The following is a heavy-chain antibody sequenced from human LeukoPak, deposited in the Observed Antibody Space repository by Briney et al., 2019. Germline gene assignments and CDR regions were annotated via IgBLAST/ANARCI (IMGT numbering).Heavy chain of an antibody. V-gene: IGHV4-39*07. Sequence: SQTLSLTCTVSGGSISSSSYYWGWIRQPPGKGREWIGSIYYSGSTYYNPSLKSRVTISLDRSNNQFSLTLNSVTAADTAVYYCARGLDYYGSGSYLNNWFDPWGQGTLVTVSS. J-gene: IGHJ5*02. D-gene: IGHD3-10*01. CDR1: GGSISSSSYY. CDR2: IYYSGST. CDR3: ARGLDYYGSGSYLNNWFDP.